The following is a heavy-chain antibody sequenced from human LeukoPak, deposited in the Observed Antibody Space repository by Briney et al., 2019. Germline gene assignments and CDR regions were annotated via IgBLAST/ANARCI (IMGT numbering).Heavy chain of an antibody. Sequence: GESLKISCKASGYSFTSSWIGWGRQMPGKGLEWVGVIYPDASDIRYSPSCEGQVTISADKSISTAYLQWSSLKAADTAMYSCARPRSGYYPLDYCGQGTLVTVSS. CDR2: IYPDASDI. V-gene: IGHV5-51*01. CDR1: GYSFTSSW. J-gene: IGHJ4*02. CDR3: ARPRSGYYPLDY. D-gene: IGHD3-3*01.